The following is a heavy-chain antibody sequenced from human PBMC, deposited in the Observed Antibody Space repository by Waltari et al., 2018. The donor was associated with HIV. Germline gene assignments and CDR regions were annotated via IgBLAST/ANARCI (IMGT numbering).Heavy chain of an antibody. V-gene: IGHV1-2*02. CDR2: INPNSGGT. CDR3: ARAAAGGNWFDP. Sequence: QVQLVPSGAAVKKPGASVKVSCKASGYPFTGYYMHWVRQAPGQGLAWMGWINPNSGGTNYAQKFQGRVTMTRDTSISTAYMELSRLRSDDTAVYYCARAAAGGNWFDPWGQGTLVTVSS. D-gene: IGHD1-26*01. J-gene: IGHJ5*02. CDR1: GYPFTGYY.